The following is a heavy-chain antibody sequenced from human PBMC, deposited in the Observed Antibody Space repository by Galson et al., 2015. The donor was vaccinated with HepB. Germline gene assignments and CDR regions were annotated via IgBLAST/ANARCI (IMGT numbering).Heavy chain of an antibody. J-gene: IGHJ5*02. D-gene: IGHD1-26*01. Sequence: SLRLSCAASGFTFSSYSMNWVRQAPGKGLEWVSYISSSSSTIYYADSVKGRFTISRDNAKNSLYLQMNSLRAEDTAVYYCARSPLSWERSGSHNWFDPWGQGTLVTVSS. CDR3: ARSPLSWERSGSHNWFDP. CDR1: GFTFSSYS. V-gene: IGHV3-48*04. CDR2: ISSSSSTI.